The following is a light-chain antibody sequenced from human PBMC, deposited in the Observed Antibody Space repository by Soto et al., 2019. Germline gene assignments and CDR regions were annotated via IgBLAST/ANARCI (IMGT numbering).Light chain of an antibody. CDR3: QQYNNWPGT. CDR2: GAS. CDR1: QSVSSY. J-gene: IGKJ1*01. V-gene: IGKV3-15*01. Sequence: EIVLTPSPGTLSLSPGERATLSCRASQSVSSYLAWYQQKPGQAPRLLIYGASTRATGIPARFSGSGSGTEFTLTISSLQSEDFAVYYCQQYNNWPGTFGQGTKVDIK.